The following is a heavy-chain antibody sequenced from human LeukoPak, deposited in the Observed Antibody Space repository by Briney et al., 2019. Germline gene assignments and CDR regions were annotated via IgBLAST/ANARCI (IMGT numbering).Heavy chain of an antibody. Sequence: ASVKVSCKASGYTFTGYYMHWVRQAPGQGLEWMGRINPNSGGTNYAQKSQGRVTMTRDTSISTAYMELSRLRSDDTAVYYCARVGHYDFWSGYYQVYYYYYYMDVWGKGTTVTVSS. V-gene: IGHV1-2*06. CDR3: ARVGHYDFWSGYYQVYYYYYYMDV. D-gene: IGHD3-3*01. CDR1: GYTFTGYY. CDR2: INPNSGGT. J-gene: IGHJ6*03.